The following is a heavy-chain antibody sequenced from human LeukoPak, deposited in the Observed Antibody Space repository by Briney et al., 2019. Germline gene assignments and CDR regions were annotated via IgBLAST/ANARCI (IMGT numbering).Heavy chain of an antibody. Sequence: GGSLRLSRAASGFTFSDYYMSWIRQAPGKGLEWVSSISSSSSSYIYYADSVKGRFTISRDNAKNSLYLQMNSLRAEDTAVYYCAREGSYYYGMDVWGQGTTVTVSS. V-gene: IGHV3-11*01. J-gene: IGHJ6*02. CDR3: AREGSYYYGMDV. D-gene: IGHD1-26*01. CDR2: ISSSSSSYI. CDR1: GFTFSDYY.